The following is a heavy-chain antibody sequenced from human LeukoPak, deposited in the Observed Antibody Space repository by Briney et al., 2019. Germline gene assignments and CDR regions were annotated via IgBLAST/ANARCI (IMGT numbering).Heavy chain of an antibody. V-gene: IGHV4-39*01. Sequence: SETLSLTCTVSGGSISSSSYYWGWIRQPPGKGLEWIGSIYYSGSTYYKASLKSRVTISVDTSKNQFSLKLSSVTAADTAVYYCARGKGLTVFGVVIPGGGYFDYWGQGTLVTVSS. CDR1: GGSISSSSYY. D-gene: IGHD3-3*01. CDR2: IYYSGST. J-gene: IGHJ4*02. CDR3: ARGKGLTVFGVVIPGGGYFDY.